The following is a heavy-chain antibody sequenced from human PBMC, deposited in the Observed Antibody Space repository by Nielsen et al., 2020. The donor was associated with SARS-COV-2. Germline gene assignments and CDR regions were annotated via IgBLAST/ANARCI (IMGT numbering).Heavy chain of an antibody. V-gene: IGHV3-30*02. CDR3: AKDLSGWFGYFDS. CDR1: GFTFSSYD. J-gene: IGHJ4*02. CDR2: IWFDGSDK. D-gene: IGHD6-19*01. Sequence: GGSLRLSCAASGFTFSSYDMHWVRQTPGKGLEWVAFIWFDGSDKYYGDSVKGRFTISRDNFMNTLSLQMNNLRAEDTAVYYCAKDLSGWFGYFDSWGQGTPVIVSS.